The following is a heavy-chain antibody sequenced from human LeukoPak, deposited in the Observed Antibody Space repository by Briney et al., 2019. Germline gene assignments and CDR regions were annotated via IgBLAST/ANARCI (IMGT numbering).Heavy chain of an antibody. Sequence: SETLSLTCAVYGGSFSGYYWSWIRQPPGKGLEWIGEINHSGSTNYNPSLKSRVTISVDTSKNQFSLNLSSVTAADTAVYYCARWGSGWHCFDYWGQGTLVTVSS. V-gene: IGHV4-34*01. CDR2: INHSGST. J-gene: IGHJ4*02. CDR3: ARWGSGWHCFDY. D-gene: IGHD6-19*01. CDR1: GGSFSGYY.